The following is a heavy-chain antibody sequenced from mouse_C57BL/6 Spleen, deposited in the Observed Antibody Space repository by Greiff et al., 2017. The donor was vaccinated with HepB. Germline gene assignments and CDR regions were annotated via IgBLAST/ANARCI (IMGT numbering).Heavy chain of an antibody. Sequence: QVQLQQPGAELVRPGSSVKLSCKASGYTFTSYWMHWVKQRPIQGLEWIGNIDPSDSETHYNQKFKDKATLTVDKSSSTAYMQLSSLTSEYSAVYYCARSEMGLPRGFDVWGTGTTVTVSS. CDR3: ARSEMGLPRGFDV. D-gene: IGHD1-1*01. CDR1: GYTFTSYW. V-gene: IGHV1-52*01. J-gene: IGHJ1*03. CDR2: IDPSDSET.